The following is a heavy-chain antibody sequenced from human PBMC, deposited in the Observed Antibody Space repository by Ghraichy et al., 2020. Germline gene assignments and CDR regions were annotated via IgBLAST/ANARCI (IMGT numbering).Heavy chain of an antibody. J-gene: IGHJ4*02. V-gene: IGHV3-7*01. CDR3: ARGGGGSDY. CDR1: GFTFSNYW. Sequence: GGSLRLSCAASGFTFSNYWMSWVRQSPGKGLEWVANIKHDGSEKYYLDSVKGRFIISRDNASDSLYLQMDSLRAEDTAVYYCARGGGGSDYWGQGTLVTVSS. D-gene: IGHD3-16*01. CDR2: IKHDGSEK.